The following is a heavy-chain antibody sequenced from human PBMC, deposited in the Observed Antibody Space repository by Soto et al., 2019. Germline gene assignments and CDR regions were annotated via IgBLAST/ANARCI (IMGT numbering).Heavy chain of an antibody. V-gene: IGHV3-48*04. CDR3: ARDLLGEVPPYSSANWNWFDP. D-gene: IGHD6-19*01. CDR1: GFTFRNYG. J-gene: IGHJ5*02. CDR2: IGIGSSTK. Sequence: GGSLRLSCAASGFTFRNYGMNGVRQATGKGLEWVSYIGIGSSTKYYADSVKGRFTISRDNAKNSLYLQMNSLRAEDTAVYYCARDLLGEVPPYSSANWNWFDPWGQGTLGTVSS.